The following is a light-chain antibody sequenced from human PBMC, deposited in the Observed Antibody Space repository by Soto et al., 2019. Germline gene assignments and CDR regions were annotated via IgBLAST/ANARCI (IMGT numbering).Light chain of an antibody. CDR3: QSYDSSLSDWV. V-gene: IGLV1-40*01. Sequence: QSALTQPASVSGSPGQSITISCTGTSTDVGAYNYVSWYQQLPGTAPKLLIYGNTNRPSGVPDRFSGSKSGTSASLAITGLQAEDEADYYCQSYDSSLSDWVFGGGTKLTVL. CDR1: STDVGAYNY. CDR2: GNT. J-gene: IGLJ3*02.